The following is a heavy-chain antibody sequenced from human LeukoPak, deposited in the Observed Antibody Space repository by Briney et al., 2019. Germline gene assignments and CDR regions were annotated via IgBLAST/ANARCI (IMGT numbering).Heavy chain of an antibody. CDR3: ARAGRQNYDSSGYSPGY. V-gene: IGHV4-34*01. D-gene: IGHD3-22*01. Sequence: SETLSLTCAVYGGSFSGYYWSWIRQPPGKGLEWIGEINHSGSTNYNPSLKSRVTISVDTSKNQFSLKLSSVTAADTAVYYCARAGRQNYDSSGYSPGYWGQGTLVTVSS. CDR2: INHSGST. CDR1: GGSFSGYY. J-gene: IGHJ4*02.